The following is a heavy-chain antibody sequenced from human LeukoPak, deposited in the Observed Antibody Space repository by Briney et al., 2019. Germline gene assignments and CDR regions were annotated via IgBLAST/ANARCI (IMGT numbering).Heavy chain of an antibody. V-gene: IGHV4-30-4*01. CDR3: ARDGPLEGFDY. J-gene: IGHJ4*02. Sequence: SETLSLTCTVSGGSISSGDYYWSWIRQPPGTGLEWIGYIYYSGSTYYNPSLKSRVTISVDTSKNQFSLKLSSVTAADTAVYYCARDGPLEGFDYWGQGTLVTVSS. CDR1: GGSISSGDYY. CDR2: IYYSGST. D-gene: IGHD5-24*01.